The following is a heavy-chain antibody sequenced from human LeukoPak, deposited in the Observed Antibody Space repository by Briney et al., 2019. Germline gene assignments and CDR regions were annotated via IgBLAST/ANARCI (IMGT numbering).Heavy chain of an antibody. V-gene: IGHV1-2*02. D-gene: IGHD4-17*01. J-gene: IGHJ5*02. Sequence: GASVKVSCKASGYTFTGYYMHWVRQAPGQGLEWMGWINPNSGGTNYAQKFQGRVTMIRDTSISTAYMELSRLRSDDTAVYYCARDRGDNDYGALDPWGQGTLVTVSS. CDR2: INPNSGGT. CDR1: GYTFTGYY. CDR3: ARDRGDNDYGALDP.